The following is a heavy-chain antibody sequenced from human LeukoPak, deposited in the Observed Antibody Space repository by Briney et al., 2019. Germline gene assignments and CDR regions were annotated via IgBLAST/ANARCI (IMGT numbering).Heavy chain of an antibody. V-gene: IGHV3-30-3*01. CDR2: ISYDGSNK. CDR1: GFTFGSYA. D-gene: IGHD5/OR15-5a*01. J-gene: IGHJ4*02. CDR3: ARGGEVVYDY. Sequence: GRSLRLSCAASGFTFGSYAKHWVRQAPGKGLEWVAVISYDGSNKYYADSVKGRFTISRDNSKNTLYLQMNSLRAEDTAVYYCARGGEVVYDYWGQGTLVTVSS.